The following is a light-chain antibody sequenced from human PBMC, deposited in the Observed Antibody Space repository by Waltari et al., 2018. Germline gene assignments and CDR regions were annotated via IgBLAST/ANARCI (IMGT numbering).Light chain of an antibody. Sequence: QSLLTQPPSASGTPGQRVTISCSGSWSNIGSNAVSWYQQLPGTAPKLLIHSNKPRTSGVPDRFSCSNSGTSASLVISGLQSADEAEYYCSAWDDSLNGQVVFGGGTKVTVL. V-gene: IGLV1-44*01. CDR1: WSNIGSNA. J-gene: IGLJ2*01. CDR3: SAWDDSLNGQVV. CDR2: SNK.